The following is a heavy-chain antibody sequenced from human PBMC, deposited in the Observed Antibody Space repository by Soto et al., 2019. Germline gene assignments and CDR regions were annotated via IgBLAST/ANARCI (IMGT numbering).Heavy chain of an antibody. D-gene: IGHD2-2*01. Sequence: PGESLKISRKGSGYSFTSYWIGWVRQMPGKGLEWMGIIYPGDSDTRYSPSFQGQVTISADKSISTAYLQWSSLKASDTAMYYWARQIVVVPAAYYYYYMDVWGKGTTVTVSS. CDR1: GYSFTSYW. V-gene: IGHV5-51*01. J-gene: IGHJ6*03. CDR2: IYPGDSDT. CDR3: ARQIVVVPAAYYYYYMDV.